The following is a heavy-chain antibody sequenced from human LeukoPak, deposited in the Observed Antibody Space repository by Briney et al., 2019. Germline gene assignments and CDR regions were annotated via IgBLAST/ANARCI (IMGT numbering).Heavy chain of an antibody. CDR1: GFTFSSYG. D-gene: IGHD3-22*01. CDR3: AKDQGDSSGPIHYYYYYGMDV. Sequence: GGSLRLSCAASGFTFSSYGMHWVRQAPGKGLEWVAVISYDGSNKYYADSVKSRFTISRDNSKNTLYLQMNSLRAEDTAVYYCAKDQGDSSGPIHYYYYYGMDVWGQGTTVTVSS. V-gene: IGHV3-30*18. CDR2: ISYDGSNK. J-gene: IGHJ6*02.